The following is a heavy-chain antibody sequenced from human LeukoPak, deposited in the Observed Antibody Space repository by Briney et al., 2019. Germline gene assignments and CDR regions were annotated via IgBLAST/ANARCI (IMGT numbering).Heavy chain of an antibody. J-gene: IGHJ5*02. D-gene: IGHD3-10*01. CDR3: ATHFYYYGSGSYYAFDP. CDR2: IIPIFGIA. CDR1: GGTFSSYA. Sequence: GASVKVSCKASGGTFSSYAITWVRQAPGQGLEWLGRIIPIFGIANYAQKFQGRVTMTTDTSTSTAYMELRSLRFGDTAVYYCATHFYYYGSGSYYAFDPWGQGTLVTVSS. V-gene: IGHV1-69*04.